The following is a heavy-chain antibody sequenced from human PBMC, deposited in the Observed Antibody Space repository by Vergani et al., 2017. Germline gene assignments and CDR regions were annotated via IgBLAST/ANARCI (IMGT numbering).Heavy chain of an antibody. CDR3: ARSLRIGYGKPVPTSGGYYCMDV. D-gene: IGHD5-12*01. CDR2: INHSGRT. V-gene: IGHV4-34*01. J-gene: IGHJ6*02. CDR1: GGSFSGYY. Sequence: QVQLQQWGAGLFKPSETLSLTCVVYGGSFSGYYWSWLRPPPGKGLEWIGEINHSGRTNYNPSLKSRLTISVDTSKNHFSLKLSSVTAADTAVYYCARSLRIGYGKPVPTSGGYYCMDVWGQGTTVTVSS.